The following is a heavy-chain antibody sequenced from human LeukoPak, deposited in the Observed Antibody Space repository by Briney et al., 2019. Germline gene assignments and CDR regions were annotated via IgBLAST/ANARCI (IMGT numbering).Heavy chain of an antibody. V-gene: IGHV1-69*16. CDR3: ARDEAGTGYFDY. J-gene: IGHJ4*02. CDR1: GGTFSSYT. D-gene: IGHD6-19*01. CDR2: IIPILGIA. Sequence: SVKVSCXASGGTFSSYTISWVRQAPGQGLEWMGRIIPILGIANYAQKFQGRVTITTDESTSTAYMELSSLRSEDTAVYYCARDEAGTGYFDYWGQGTLVTVSS.